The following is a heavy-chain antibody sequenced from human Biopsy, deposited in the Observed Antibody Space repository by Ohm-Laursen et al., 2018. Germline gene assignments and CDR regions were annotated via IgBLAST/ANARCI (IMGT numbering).Heavy chain of an antibody. Sequence: SDTLSLTCTVSGASITSYYWSWIRQPAGKGLEWIGHTYKGGNTNHNPSLKSRVSMSVDTSKNQLSLTLRSVTAADTAVYYCARDSGILNYGNFKYYHYYGMDVWGQGTKVTVSS. CDR2: TYKGGNT. V-gene: IGHV4-4*07. J-gene: IGHJ6*02. D-gene: IGHD4-11*01. CDR1: GASITSYY. CDR3: ARDSGILNYGNFKYYHYYGMDV.